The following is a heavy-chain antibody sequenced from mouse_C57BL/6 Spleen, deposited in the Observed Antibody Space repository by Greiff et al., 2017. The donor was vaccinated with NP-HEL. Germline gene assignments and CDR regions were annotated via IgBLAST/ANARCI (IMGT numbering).Heavy chain of an antibody. Sequence: EVMLVESGEGLVKPGGSLKLSCAASGFTFSSYAMSWVRQTPEKRLEWVAYISSGGDYIYYAATVKGRFTISRDNARNTLYLQMSSRKSEDTAMYYCTRESYDYDVRFAYWGQGTLVTVSA. D-gene: IGHD2-4*01. J-gene: IGHJ3*01. CDR1: GFTFSSYA. V-gene: IGHV5-9-1*02. CDR2: ISSGGDYI. CDR3: TRESYDYDVRFAY.